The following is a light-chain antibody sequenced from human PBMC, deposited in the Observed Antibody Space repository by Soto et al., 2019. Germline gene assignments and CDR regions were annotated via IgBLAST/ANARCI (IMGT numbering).Light chain of an antibody. CDR3: QQYKNYPFT. CDR1: QGINTF. Sequence: DIQMTQSPSSLSASVGDSVTITCRASQGINTFLAWFQQKPGDAPKSLIYAASTLHSGVPSKFSGSGSGTHFTLTISSLQPEDFATYYCQQYKNYPFTFGPGTKV. J-gene: IGKJ3*01. V-gene: IGKV1-16*02. CDR2: AAS.